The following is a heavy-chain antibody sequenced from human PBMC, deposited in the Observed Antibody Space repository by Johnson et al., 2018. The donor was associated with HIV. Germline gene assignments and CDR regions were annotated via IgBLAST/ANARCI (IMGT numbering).Heavy chain of an antibody. CDR3: ARGTEGDGAFDI. V-gene: IGHV3-30*04. Sequence: QVQVVESGGGVVQPGRSLRLSCAASGFTFSSYAMHWVRQAPGKGLEWVAVISYDGSNKYYADSVKGRFTISRDNSKNTLYLQMNSLRAEDTAVYYCARGTEGDGAFDIWGQGTMVTVSS. CDR1: GFTFSSYA. CDR2: ISYDGSNK. J-gene: IGHJ3*02. D-gene: IGHD1-1*01.